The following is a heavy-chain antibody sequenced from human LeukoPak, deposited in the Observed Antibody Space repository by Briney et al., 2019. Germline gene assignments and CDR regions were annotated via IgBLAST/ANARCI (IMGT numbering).Heavy chain of an antibody. D-gene: IGHD1-26*01. CDR3: ARGLPGYSGGDDAFNI. CDR2: ISYTGNT. V-gene: IGHV4-59*01. J-gene: IGHJ3*02. CDR1: GDFISGYY. Sequence: SETLSLTCTVSGDFISGYYWSWFRLPPGKGLEWIGYISYTGNTNYNPSLKSRLTISLDTSRNHFSLKLSSVTAADTAVYYCARGLPGYSGGDDAFNIWGQGTMATVSS.